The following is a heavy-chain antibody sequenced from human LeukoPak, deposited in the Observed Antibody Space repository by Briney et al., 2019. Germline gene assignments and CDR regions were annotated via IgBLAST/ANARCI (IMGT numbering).Heavy chain of an antibody. Sequence: ASVKVSRKASGYTFTSYDINWVRQATGQGLEWMGWMNPNSGNTGYAQKFQGRVTITRNTSISTAYMELSSLRSEDTAVYYCARGPLLDCGGDCYPTDYWGQGTLVTVSS. D-gene: IGHD2-21*02. CDR2: MNPNSGNT. J-gene: IGHJ4*02. CDR3: ARGPLLDCGGDCYPTDY. CDR1: GYTFTSYD. V-gene: IGHV1-8*03.